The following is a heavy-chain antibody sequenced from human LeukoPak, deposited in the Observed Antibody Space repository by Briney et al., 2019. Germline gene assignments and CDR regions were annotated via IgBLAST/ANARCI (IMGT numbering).Heavy chain of an antibody. CDR3: VRDRRQWLAFDY. Sequence: PGGSLRLSCAASGFTFSSHSMNWVRQAPGKGLEWLSYISASGRNISYADSVRGRFTISRDNAKNSLYLQVSSLRDDDSAVYYCVRDRRQWLAFDYWGQGSLVTVSS. J-gene: IGHJ4*02. D-gene: IGHD6-19*01. CDR2: ISASGRNI. CDR1: GFTFSSHS. V-gene: IGHV3-48*02.